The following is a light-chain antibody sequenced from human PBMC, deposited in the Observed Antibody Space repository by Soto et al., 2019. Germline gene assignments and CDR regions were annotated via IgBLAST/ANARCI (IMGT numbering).Light chain of an antibody. J-gene: IGKJ5*01. CDR3: HKRRDWTIT. V-gene: IGKV3-11*01. CDR2: AAS. CDR1: QSVDSL. Sequence: EIVLTQSPASLSLYPGERATLSCRASQSVDSLLVWYQQKPGQAPRLLIFAASNRATGIPVRFSGSGSGSDCTSAINRLKTDEVAVSYCHKRRDWTITFGQGTRLEIK.